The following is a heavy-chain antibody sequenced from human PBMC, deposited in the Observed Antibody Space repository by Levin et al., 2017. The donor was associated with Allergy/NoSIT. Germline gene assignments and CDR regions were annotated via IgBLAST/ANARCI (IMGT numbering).Heavy chain of an antibody. CDR1: GGSISSGGYS. CDR2: IYHSGST. CDR3: ARQEPYERTFDC. V-gene: IGHV4-30-2*01. J-gene: IGHJ4*02. Sequence: SETLSLTCAVSGGSISSGGYSWSWIRQPPGRGLEWIGYIYHSGSTYYNPSLKSRVTISVDKSKNQFSLKVSSVTAADTAVYYCARQEPYERTFDCWGQGTLVTVAA. D-gene: IGHD3-22*01.